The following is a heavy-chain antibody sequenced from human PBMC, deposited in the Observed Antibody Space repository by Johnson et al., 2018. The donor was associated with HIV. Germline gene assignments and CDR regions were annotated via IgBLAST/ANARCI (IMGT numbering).Heavy chain of an antibody. V-gene: IGHV3-74*01. CDR1: GFTFSSYW. J-gene: IGHJ3*02. CDR2: INSDGSNT. CDR3: AKDQYRKLNTVAGI. D-gene: IGHD4-17*01. Sequence: VQLVESGGGLVQPGGSLRLSCAASGFTFSSYWMHWVRQAPGKGLVWVSHINSDGSNTYYADSVRGRFTLSRDNSKNTVYLQMNSLRAEDTAVYYCAKDQYRKLNTVAGIWGQVTMVTVSS.